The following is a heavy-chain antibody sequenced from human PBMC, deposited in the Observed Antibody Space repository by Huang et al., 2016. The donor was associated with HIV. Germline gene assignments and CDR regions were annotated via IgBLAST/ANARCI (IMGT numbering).Heavy chain of an antibody. J-gene: IGHJ4*02. CDR3: AKAPQVLSQALDG. D-gene: IGHD1-1*01. Sequence: EVRLLESGGDLVRPGGSLRLSCQTSGFNFRVYAMNWVRQAPGRGLEWVARISGTAAHTYYTASVKGRFSISRDNDQNTVSLQMNSLGAEDTGIYYCAKAPQVLSQALDGWSQGILVTVSS. CDR2: ISGTAAHT. CDR1: GFNFRVYA. V-gene: IGHV3-23*01.